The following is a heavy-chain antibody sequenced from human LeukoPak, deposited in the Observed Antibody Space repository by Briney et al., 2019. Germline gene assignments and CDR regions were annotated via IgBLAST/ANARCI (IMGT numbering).Heavy chain of an antibody. V-gene: IGHV4-4*07. CDR1: SGSIDRSY. CDR2: VYTSGSP. J-gene: IGHJ2*01. CDR3: ARAPRVRDFYFDL. Sequence: KSSESMSLTCTISSGSIDRSYWNWIRQSAGRGLEWIGRVYTSGSPNYNPFLKARVTVSLDTSRKQFSLNLTSLTAADTALYFCARAPRVRDFYFDLWGRGALVTVS. D-gene: IGHD3-3*01.